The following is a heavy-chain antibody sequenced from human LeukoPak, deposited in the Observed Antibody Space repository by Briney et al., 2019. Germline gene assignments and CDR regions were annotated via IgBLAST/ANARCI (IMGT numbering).Heavy chain of an antibody. CDR2: IRQDGSDK. J-gene: IGHJ4*02. Sequence: GGSLRLSCAASGFTFSSNWMSWVRQAPGKGLEWVADIRQDGSDKYYMDSVKGRFTISRDNAKNSLSLQMNSLRVEDTAVYYCARDRDCGDGGCYPHFDYWGQGVRVTVSS. D-gene: IGHD2-15*01. CDR3: ARDRDCGDGGCYPHFDY. V-gene: IGHV3-7*01. CDR1: GFTFSSNW.